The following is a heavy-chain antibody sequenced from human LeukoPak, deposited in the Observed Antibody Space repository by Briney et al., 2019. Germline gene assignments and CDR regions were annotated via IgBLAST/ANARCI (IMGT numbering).Heavy chain of an antibody. CDR1: GFSISSHG. CDR3: VKGLHYGEAD. V-gene: IGHV3-23*01. CDR2: SGSGGST. J-gene: IGHJ4*02. Sequence: GGSLRLSCAASGFSISSHGMSWVRQAPGKGLEFVSVSGSGGSTFYANSVKGRFTVSRDNSKNTVYMQMNSLRADDAAVYYCVKGLHYGEADWGQGTRSPSPQ. D-gene: IGHD4-17*01.